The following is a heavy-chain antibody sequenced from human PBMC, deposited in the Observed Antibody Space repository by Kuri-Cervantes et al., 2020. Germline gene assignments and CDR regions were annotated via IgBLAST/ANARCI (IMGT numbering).Heavy chain of an antibody. CDR2: IYYSGST. Sequence: SETLSLTCTVSGGSIGSGGYYWSWIRQHPGKGLEWIGYIYYSGSTYYNPSLKSRVTISVDTSKNQFSLKLSSVTAADTAVYYCAREGWFGELLFFDLWGRGTLVTVSS. J-gene: IGHJ2*01. V-gene: IGHV4-31*03. CDR3: AREGWFGELLFFDL. D-gene: IGHD3-10*01. CDR1: GGSIGSGGYY.